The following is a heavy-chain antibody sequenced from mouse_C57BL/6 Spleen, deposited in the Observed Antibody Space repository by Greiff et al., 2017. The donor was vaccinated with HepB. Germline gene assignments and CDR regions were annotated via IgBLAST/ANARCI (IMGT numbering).Heavy chain of an antibody. CDR2: INYDGSST. CDR1: GFTFSDYY. D-gene: IGHD4-1*01. J-gene: IGHJ4*01. Sequence: EVQRVESEGGLVQPGSSMKLSCTASGFTFSDYYMAWVRQVPEKGLEWVANINYDGSSTYYLDSLKSRFIISRDNAKNILYLQMSSLKSEDTATYYCARDSGTAMDYWGQGTSVTVSS. CDR3: ARDSGTAMDY. V-gene: IGHV5-16*01.